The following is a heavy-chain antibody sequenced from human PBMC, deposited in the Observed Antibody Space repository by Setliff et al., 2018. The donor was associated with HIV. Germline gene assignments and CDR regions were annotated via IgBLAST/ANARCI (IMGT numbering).Heavy chain of an antibody. CDR3: ARVLNPSDAFDI. CDR2: IYYSGSS. V-gene: IGHV4-31*03. Sequence: PSETLSLTCSVSGGSISSGYYYWSWIRQHPGKGLEGIGYIYYSGSSYYNPSLKSRVTISVDTSKNQFSVKLSSVTAADTAVYYCARVLNPSDAFDIWGQGTMVTVSS. CDR1: GGSISSGYYY. J-gene: IGHJ3*02.